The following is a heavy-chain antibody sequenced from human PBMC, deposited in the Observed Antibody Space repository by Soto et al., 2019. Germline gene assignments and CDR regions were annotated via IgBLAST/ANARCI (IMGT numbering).Heavy chain of an antibody. V-gene: IGHV3-23*01. Sequence: TGGSLRLSCAACGFTFSSYAMSCVRQAPGRGLEWVSAISGSGGSTYYADSVKGRFTISRDNSKNTLYLQTNSLRAEDTAVYYCAKHPGSTALAGRVYFDYWGQGTLIIVSS. CDR3: AKHPGSTALAGRVYFDY. CDR2: ISGSGGST. CDR1: GFTFSSYA. D-gene: IGHD6-19*01. J-gene: IGHJ4*02.